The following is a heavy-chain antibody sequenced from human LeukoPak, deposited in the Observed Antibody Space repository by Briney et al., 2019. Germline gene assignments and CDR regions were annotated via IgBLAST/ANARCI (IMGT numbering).Heavy chain of an antibody. CDR3: AREHSSGWYGSGYFQH. CDR1: GFTVSSNY. V-gene: IGHV3-53*01. D-gene: IGHD6-19*01. Sequence: GGSPRLSCAASGFTVSSNYMSWVRQAPGKGLEWVSVIYSGGSTYYADSVKGRFTISRDNSKNTLYLQMNSLRAEDTAVYYCAREHSSGWYGSGYFQHWGQGTLVTVSS. CDR2: IYSGGST. J-gene: IGHJ1*01.